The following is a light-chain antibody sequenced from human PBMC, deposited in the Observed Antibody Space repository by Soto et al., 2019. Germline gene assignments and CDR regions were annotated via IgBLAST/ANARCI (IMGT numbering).Light chain of an antibody. J-gene: IGLJ3*02. Sequence: LTQPPSASGTPGQRVTISCSGSSPNIGTQTVNWYQHLPGTAPKLLIYSSNQRPSGVPDRISASKSGTSASLAISGLQSEDEADYYCSAWDDSLNGWVFGGGTKVTVL. V-gene: IGLV1-44*01. CDR2: SSN. CDR3: SAWDDSLNGWV. CDR1: SPNIGTQT.